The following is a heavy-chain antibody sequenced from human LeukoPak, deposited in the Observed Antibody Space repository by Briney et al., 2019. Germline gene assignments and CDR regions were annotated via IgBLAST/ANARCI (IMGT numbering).Heavy chain of an antibody. J-gene: IGHJ4*02. D-gene: IGHD2-21*02. V-gene: IGHV1-69*05. CDR1: GGTFSSYA. CDR2: IIPIFGTA. CDR3: ARDLYCGGDCYSWFDY. Sequence: SVKVSCKASGGTFSSYAISWVRQAPGQGLEWMGRIIPIFGTANYAQKFQGRVTITTDESTSTAYMEMSSLRSEDAAVYYCARDLYCGGDCYSWFDYWGQGTLVTVSS.